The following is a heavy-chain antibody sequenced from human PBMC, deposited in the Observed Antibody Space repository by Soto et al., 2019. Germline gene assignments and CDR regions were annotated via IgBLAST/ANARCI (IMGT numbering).Heavy chain of an antibody. CDR2: VNPSGGHT. D-gene: IGHD2-21*02. Sequence: QVQLMQSGAEVKKPGASVKVSCKASGDTFTDYYIHWVRQAPGQGLEWMGTVNPSGGHTTYAQHFLGRVTMTRDTSTSSHYMELTSLTSDDTAIYYCARGGHVVVVTAALDYWGQGTLLTVSS. J-gene: IGHJ4*02. CDR1: GDTFTDYY. V-gene: IGHV1-46*01. CDR3: ARGGHVVVVTAALDY.